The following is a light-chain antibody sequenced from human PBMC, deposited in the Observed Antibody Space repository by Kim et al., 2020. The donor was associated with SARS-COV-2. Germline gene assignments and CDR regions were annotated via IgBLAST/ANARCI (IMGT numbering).Light chain of an antibody. Sequence: SYELTQPPSVSVSPGQTASITCSGDKLGDKYACWYQQKPGQSPVLVIYQDSKRPSGIPERFSGSNSGNTATLTISGTQAMDEADYYCQAWDSSIRVVVGG. CDR3: QAWDSSIRV. CDR2: QDS. J-gene: IGLJ3*02. V-gene: IGLV3-1*01. CDR1: KLGDKY.